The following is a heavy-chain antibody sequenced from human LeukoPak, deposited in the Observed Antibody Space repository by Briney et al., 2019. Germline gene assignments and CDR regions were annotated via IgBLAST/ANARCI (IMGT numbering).Heavy chain of an antibody. CDR3: ATNTRAYAILVAY. Sequence: GGSLRLSCARSVFTFSNSWMISVRLAPGKGLEWVANINQHGSAQNYADSVKGRFTISRDNAETSLYLQMNSLRAEDTAVYYCATNTRAYAILVAYWGQGTLVTVSS. CDR2: INQHGSAQ. V-gene: IGHV3-7*01. J-gene: IGHJ4*02. D-gene: IGHD2-8*02. CDR1: VFTFSNSW.